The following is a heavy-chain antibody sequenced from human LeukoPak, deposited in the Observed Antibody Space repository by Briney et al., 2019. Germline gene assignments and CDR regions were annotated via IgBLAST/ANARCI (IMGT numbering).Heavy chain of an antibody. CDR1: GFTFSSYG. J-gene: IGHJ4*02. CDR3: ARDSHYYYDSSGYYYFDY. V-gene: IGHV3-33*01. D-gene: IGHD3-22*01. Sequence: GRSLRLSCAASGFTFSSYGMHWVRQAPGKGLEWVAVIWYDGSNKYYADSVKGRFTISRDNSKNTLYLQMNSLRAEDTAVYYCARDSHYYYDSSGYYYFDYWGQGTLVTVSS. CDR2: IWYDGSNK.